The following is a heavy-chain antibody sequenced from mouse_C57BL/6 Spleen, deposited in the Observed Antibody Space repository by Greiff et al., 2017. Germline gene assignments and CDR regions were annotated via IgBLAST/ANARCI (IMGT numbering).Heavy chain of an antibody. CDR3: ARILRSLYWYFDV. CDR2: IDPEDGET. V-gene: IGHV14-2*01. CDR1: GFNFKDYY. Sequence: VQLQQSGAELVKPGASVKLSCTASGFNFKDYYMPWVKQRTDQGLEWIGRIDPEDGETKYAPKFQGKAPITADTSSNTAYLQLSSLTSEDTAVYYCARILRSLYWYFDVWGTGTTVTVSS. J-gene: IGHJ1*03.